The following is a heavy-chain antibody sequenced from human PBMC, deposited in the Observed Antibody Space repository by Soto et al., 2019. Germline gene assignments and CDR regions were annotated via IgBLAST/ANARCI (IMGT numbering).Heavy chain of an antibody. CDR3: AREASTSGRAFDI. V-gene: IGHV3-30-3*01. CDR2: ISYDGSNK. Sequence: QVQLVESGGGVVQPGRSLRLSCAASGFTFSSYAMHWVRQAPGKGLEWVAVISYDGSNKYYADSVKGRFTISRDNSKNTLYLQMNSLRAEDTAVYYCAREASTSGRAFDIWGQGTMVTVSS. CDR1: GFTFSSYA. J-gene: IGHJ3*02. D-gene: IGHD3-10*01.